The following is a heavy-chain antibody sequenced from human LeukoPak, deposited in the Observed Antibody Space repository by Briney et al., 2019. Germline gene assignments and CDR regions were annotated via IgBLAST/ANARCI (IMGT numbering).Heavy chain of an antibody. V-gene: IGHV3-23*01. CDR3: AKDFRIGYSAHFDY. D-gene: IGHD2-21*01. CDR1: GFTFRSHA. Sequence: PGGSLRLSCVGSGFTFRSHAMSWVRQAPEKGPEFVSGIYENGGTTYYADPVKGRFSISRDNSKNTLYLQMDSLRGEDTAVYYCAKDFRIGYSAHFDYWGQGALVTVSS. CDR2: IYENGGTT. J-gene: IGHJ4*02.